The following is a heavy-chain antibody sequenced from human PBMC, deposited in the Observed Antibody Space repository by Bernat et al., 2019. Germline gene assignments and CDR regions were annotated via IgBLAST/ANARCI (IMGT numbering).Heavy chain of an antibody. V-gene: IGHV3-74*01. Sequence: EVQLVESGGGLVQPGGSLRLSCAASGFTFSSYWMHWVRQAPGKGLVWVSRINSDGSSTSYAVSGKGRFTISRDNAKNTLYLQMNSLRAEDTAVYYCATAPGYCSGGSCYWYGMDVWGQGTTVTVSS. CDR3: ATAPGYCSGGSCYWYGMDV. CDR2: INSDGSST. J-gene: IGHJ6*02. CDR1: GFTFSSYW. D-gene: IGHD2-15*01.